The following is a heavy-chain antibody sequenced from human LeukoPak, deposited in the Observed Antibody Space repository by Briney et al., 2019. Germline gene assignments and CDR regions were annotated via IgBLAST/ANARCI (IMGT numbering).Heavy chain of an antibody. CDR1: GGSISSADYN. Sequence: SETLSLTCTVSGGSISSADYNWSWIRQPPGKGLEWIGYIYYSGSTYYNPSLKSRVTISVDTSKNQFSLKLSSVTAADTAVYYCARACSSATCYGAFDMWGQGTMVTVSS. J-gene: IGHJ3*02. CDR3: ARACSSATCYGAFDM. CDR2: IYYSGST. D-gene: IGHD2-2*01. V-gene: IGHV4-30-4*08.